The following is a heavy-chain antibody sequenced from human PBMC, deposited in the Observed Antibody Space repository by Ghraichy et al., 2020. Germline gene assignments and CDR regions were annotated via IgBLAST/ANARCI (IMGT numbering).Heavy chain of an antibody. CDR3: ARHGGTGTNPVGWFDP. Sequence: ETLSLTCTVSGGSISSYYWSWIRQPPGKGLEWIGYIYYSGSTNYNPSLKSRVTISVDTSKNQFSLKLSSVTAADTAVYYCARHGGTGTNPVGWFDPWGQGTLVTVSS. D-gene: IGHD1-1*01. V-gene: IGHV4-59*08. CDR2: IYYSGST. J-gene: IGHJ5*02. CDR1: GGSISSYY.